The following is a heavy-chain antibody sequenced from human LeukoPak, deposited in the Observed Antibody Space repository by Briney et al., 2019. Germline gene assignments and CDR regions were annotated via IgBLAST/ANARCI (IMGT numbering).Heavy chain of an antibody. D-gene: IGHD2-21*02. Sequence: GESLKISCKVSGYTFTSYWIGWVRQMPGKGLEWMGIISPGDSDTRYSPSFQGQVTISADKSISTAYLQWSSLKASDTAMYYCARQAYCGGDCKNLDYWGQGTLVTVSS. CDR1: GYTFTSYW. CDR3: ARQAYCGGDCKNLDY. J-gene: IGHJ4*02. CDR2: ISPGDSDT. V-gene: IGHV5-51*01.